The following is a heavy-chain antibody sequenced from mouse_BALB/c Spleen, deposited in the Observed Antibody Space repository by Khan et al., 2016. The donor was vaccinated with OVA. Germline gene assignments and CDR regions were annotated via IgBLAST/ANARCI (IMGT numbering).Heavy chain of an antibody. CDR1: GYTFTDYA. Sequence: QVQLQQSGPELVRPGVSVKISCKGSGYTFTDYAIYWVKQSHAKSLEWVGLISPYSGNTNYNQKFKVKATMTVDKSSSTAYMELARLTSEDSAIYYCARPDYDGYYDYWGQGTTLTVSS. D-gene: IGHD2-3*01. CDR3: ARPDYDGYYDY. J-gene: IGHJ2*01. CDR2: ISPYSGNT. V-gene: IGHV1S137*01.